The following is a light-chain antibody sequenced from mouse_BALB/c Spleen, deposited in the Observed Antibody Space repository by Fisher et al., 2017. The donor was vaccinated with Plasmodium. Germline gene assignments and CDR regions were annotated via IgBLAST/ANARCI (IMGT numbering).Light chain of an antibody. CDR3: WQGTHFPFT. Sequence: DIVLTQTPATLSVTPGDRVSLSCRASQSINNYLHWYQQKSHESPRLLIKYVSQSISGIPSRFTGSGSGTDFTLKISRVEAEDLGVYYCWQGTHFPFTFGAGTKLELK. J-gene: IGKJ5*01. CDR1: QSINNY. CDR2: YVS. V-gene: IGKV5-45*01.